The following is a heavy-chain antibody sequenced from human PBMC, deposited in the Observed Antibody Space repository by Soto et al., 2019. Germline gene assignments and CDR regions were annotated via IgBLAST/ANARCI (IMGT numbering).Heavy chain of an antibody. CDR2: IIPIFGTA. V-gene: IGHV1-69*13. J-gene: IGHJ3*02. CDR3: ARDGSEEYYDSSGYYYGPRYAFDI. Sequence: SVKVSCKASGGTFSSYAISWVRQAPGQGLEWMGGIIPIFGTANYAQKFQGRVTITADESTSTAYMELSSLRSEDTAVYYCARDGSEEYYDSSGYYYGPRYAFDIWGQ. D-gene: IGHD3-22*01. CDR1: GGTFSSYA.